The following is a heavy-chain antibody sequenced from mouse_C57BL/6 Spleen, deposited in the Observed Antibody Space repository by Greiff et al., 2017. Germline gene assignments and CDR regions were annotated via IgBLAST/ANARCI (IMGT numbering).Heavy chain of an antibody. Sequence: QVQLQQPGAELVRPGTSVKLSCKASGYTFTSYWMHLVKQRPGQGLEWIGVIDPSDSYTNYNQKFKGKATLTVDTSSSTAYMQLSSLTSEDSAVYYCARSSKYDYDGSWFAYWGQGTLVTVSA. V-gene: IGHV1-59*01. J-gene: IGHJ3*01. CDR3: ARSSKYDYDGSWFAY. D-gene: IGHD2-4*01. CDR2: IDPSDSYT. CDR1: GYTFTSYW.